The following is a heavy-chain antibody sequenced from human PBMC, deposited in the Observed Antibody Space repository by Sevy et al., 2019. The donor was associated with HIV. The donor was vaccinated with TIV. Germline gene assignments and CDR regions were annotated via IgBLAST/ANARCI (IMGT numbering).Heavy chain of an antibody. Sequence: GGSLRLSCVASGFTFRTYGIHWVRQAPGKGLEWVAVISHDGSHKYNADTVKGRFIISRENSKNALYLQMSNLRVDDTAVYYCAKELRPNLRYNDLWSGSSGMEVWGQGTTATVSS. CDR1: GFTFRTYG. V-gene: IGHV3-30*18. D-gene: IGHD3-3*01. CDR2: ISHDGSHK. CDR3: AKELRPNLRYNDLWSGSSGMEV. J-gene: IGHJ6*02.